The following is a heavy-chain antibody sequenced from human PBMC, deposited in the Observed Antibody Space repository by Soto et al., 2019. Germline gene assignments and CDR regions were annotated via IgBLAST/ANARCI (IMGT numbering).Heavy chain of an antibody. CDR2: IKSKTDGGTT. V-gene: IGHV3-15*07. CDR3: TTPGEGSGYYFSVLSEVDY. CDR1: GFTFSNAW. J-gene: IGHJ4*02. D-gene: IGHD3-22*01. Sequence: VGSLRLSCAASGFTFSNAWMNWVRQAPGKGLEWVGRIKSKTDGGTTDYAAPVKGRFTISRDDSKNTLYLQMNSLKTEDTAVYYCTTPGEGSGYYFSVLSEVDYWGQGTLVTVSS.